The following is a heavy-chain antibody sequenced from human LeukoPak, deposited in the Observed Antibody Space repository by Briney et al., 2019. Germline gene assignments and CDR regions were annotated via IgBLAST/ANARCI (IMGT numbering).Heavy chain of an antibody. CDR3: AKDPGRYYDSSGPLENWFDP. Sequence: GGSLRLSCAASGFTFSSYGMHWVRQAPGKELEWVAFIRYDGSNKYYADSVKGRFTISRDNSKNTLYLQMNSLRAEDTAVYYCAKDPGRYYDSSGPLENWFDPWGQGTLVTVSS. J-gene: IGHJ5*02. CDR1: GFTFSSYG. CDR2: IRYDGSNK. D-gene: IGHD3-22*01. V-gene: IGHV3-30*02.